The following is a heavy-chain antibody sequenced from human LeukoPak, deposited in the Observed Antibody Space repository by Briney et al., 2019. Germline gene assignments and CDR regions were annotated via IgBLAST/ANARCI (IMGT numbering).Heavy chain of an antibody. V-gene: IGHV4-59*01. CDR3: AREYGDYFDY. Sequence: SETLSLTCTVSGGSISSYYWSWIRQPPGKGLEWIGYIYYSGSTNYNPSLKSRVTISVDTSKNQFSLKLSSVSAADTAVYYCAREYGDYFDYWGQGTLVTVSS. CDR1: GGSISSYY. D-gene: IGHD4-17*01. CDR2: IYYSGST. J-gene: IGHJ4*02.